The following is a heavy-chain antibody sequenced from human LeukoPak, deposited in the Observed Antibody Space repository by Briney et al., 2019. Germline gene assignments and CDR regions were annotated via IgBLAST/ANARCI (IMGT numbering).Heavy chain of an antibody. J-gene: IGHJ4*02. CDR2: IYRDGSS. V-gene: IGHV3-66*01. CDR3: AKDPYRASSGLVDY. Sequence: GGSLRLSCVASGLSVSSNYMSWVRQAPGKGLEWVSVIYRDGSSYYAESVKGRFTISRDNSKNTLYLQMNSLRAEDTAVYYCAKDPYRASSGLVDYWGQGTLVTVSS. CDR1: GLSVSSNY. D-gene: IGHD5-12*01.